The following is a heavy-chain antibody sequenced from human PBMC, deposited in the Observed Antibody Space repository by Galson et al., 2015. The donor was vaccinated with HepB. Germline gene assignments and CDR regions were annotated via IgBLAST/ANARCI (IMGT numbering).Heavy chain of an antibody. CDR1: GFTFSSYA. J-gene: IGHJ3*02. CDR3: VKDRRTYYYDSSGYYNTLGAFDI. V-gene: IGHV3-64D*06. Sequence: SLRLSCAASGFTFSSYAMHWVRQAPGKGLEYVSAISSNGGSTYYADSVKGRFTISRDNSKNTLYLQMSSLRAEDTAVYYCVKDRRTYYYDSSGYYNTLGAFDIWGQGTMVTVSS. CDR2: ISSNGGST. D-gene: IGHD3-22*01.